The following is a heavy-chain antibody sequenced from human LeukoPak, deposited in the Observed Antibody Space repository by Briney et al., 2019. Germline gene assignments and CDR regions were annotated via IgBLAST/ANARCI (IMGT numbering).Heavy chain of an antibody. CDR1: GGSISSYY. Sequence: PSETLSLTCTVSGGSISSYYWSWIRQPPGKGLEWIGYIYYSGSTNYNPSLKSRVTISVDTSKNQFSLKLSSVTAADTAVYYCARGRDPGILYGSGSLFGYWGQGTLVTVSS. D-gene: IGHD3-10*01. CDR3: ARGRDPGILYGSGSLFGY. J-gene: IGHJ4*02. CDR2: IYYSGST. V-gene: IGHV4-59*01.